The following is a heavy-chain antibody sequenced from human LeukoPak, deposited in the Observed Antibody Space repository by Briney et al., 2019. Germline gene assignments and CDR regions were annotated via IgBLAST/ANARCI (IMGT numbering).Heavy chain of an antibody. J-gene: IGHJ6*03. Sequence: GGSLRLSCAASGFTFSSYWMSWVRQAPGKGLEWVANIKQDGSEKYYVDSVKGRFTIFRDNAKNSLYLQMNSLRAEDTAAYYCARSFPPRAYYYMDVWGKGTTVTISS. CDR3: ARSFPPRAYYYMDV. V-gene: IGHV3-7*01. CDR2: IKQDGSEK. CDR1: GFTFSSYW.